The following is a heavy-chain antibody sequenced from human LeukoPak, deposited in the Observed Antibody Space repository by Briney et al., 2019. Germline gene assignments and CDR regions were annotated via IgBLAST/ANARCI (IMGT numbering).Heavy chain of an antibody. D-gene: IGHD1-1*01. Sequence: GESLKISCKGSGCSFTSYWICWVRQMPGKGLEGRGVIYPGDSDTRYSPSFQGQVTISADKSISPAYLQWSSLKASDTAMYYCARMYTEGGYFDYWGQGPLVTVSS. V-gene: IGHV5-51*01. J-gene: IGHJ4*02. CDR1: GCSFTSYW. CDR3: ARMYTEGGYFDY. CDR2: IYPGDSDT.